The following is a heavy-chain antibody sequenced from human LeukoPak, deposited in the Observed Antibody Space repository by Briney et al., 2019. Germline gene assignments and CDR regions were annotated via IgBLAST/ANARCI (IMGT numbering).Heavy chain of an antibody. CDR3: ATNLYSSGWYNWFDP. J-gene: IGHJ5*02. CDR1: GYTLTELS. CDR2: FDPEDGET. Sequence: ASVKVSCKVSGYTLTELSMHWVRQAPGKGLEWMGGFDPEDGETIYAQMFQGRVTMTEDTSTDTAYMELSSLRSEDTAVYYCATNLYSSGWYNWFDPWGQGTLVTVSS. D-gene: IGHD6-19*01. V-gene: IGHV1-24*01.